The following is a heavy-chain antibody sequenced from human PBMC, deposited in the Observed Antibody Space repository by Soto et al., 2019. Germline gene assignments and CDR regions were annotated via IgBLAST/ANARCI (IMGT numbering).Heavy chain of an antibody. V-gene: IGHV4-39*01. D-gene: IGHD6-6*01. J-gene: IGHJ5*02. CDR2: ISYSGRT. CDR3: ARQYILAARPAWFDP. CDR1: GCSGSSGSYY. Sequence: PLETLPLTCTFSGCSGSSGSYYLSWIRQPPGKGLEWIGGISYSGRTNDNPSLKRRVAISVDTSKNQFFLSLTSVTASDTALYYCARQYILAARPAWFDPWGPGTLVTVSS.